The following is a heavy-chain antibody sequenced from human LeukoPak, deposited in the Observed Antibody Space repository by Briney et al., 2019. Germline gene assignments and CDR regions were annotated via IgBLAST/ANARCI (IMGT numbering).Heavy chain of an antibody. D-gene: IGHD1-26*01. CDR1: GFTFSSYA. CDR3: AKVVAPYSENRGAWDY. J-gene: IGHJ4*02. Sequence: PGGSLRLSCAASGFTFSSYAMSWVRQAPGKGLEWVSAISGSGGSTYYADSVKGRFTISRDNSKNTLYLQMNSLRAEDTAVYYCAKVVAPYSENRGAWDYWSQGTLVTVSS. CDR2: ISGSGGST. V-gene: IGHV3-23*01.